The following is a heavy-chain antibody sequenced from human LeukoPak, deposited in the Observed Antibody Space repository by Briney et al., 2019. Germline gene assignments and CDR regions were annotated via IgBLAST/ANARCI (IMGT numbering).Heavy chain of an antibody. CDR2: IHSGRANT. D-gene: IGHD2-2*01. Sequence: GGFLRLSCAASGLTFSSFAMSWVGQAPGKGLEWVSTIHSGRANTYYADSVKGRFTISRDDSKNTLYLQMNSLRAEDTAVYYCATHTIPKSYYFDYWGRGTLVTVSS. V-gene: IGHV3-23*01. CDR1: GLTFSSFA. J-gene: IGHJ4*02. CDR3: ATHTIPKSYYFDY.